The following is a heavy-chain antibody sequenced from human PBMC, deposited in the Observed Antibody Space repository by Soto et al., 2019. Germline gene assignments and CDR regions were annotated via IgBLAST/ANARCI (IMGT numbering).Heavy chain of an antibody. Sequence: EVQLVESGGGLVQPGGSLRLSCAASGFTVSSNYMSWVRQAPGKGLEWVSDIYSGGSTYYADSVKGRFTISRDNSKNTLYLQMNSLRAEDTAVYYCARDLRGAAAFDYWGQGTLVTVSS. D-gene: IGHD6-13*01. CDR1: GFTVSSNY. V-gene: IGHV3-66*01. CDR3: ARDLRGAAAFDY. CDR2: IYSGGST. J-gene: IGHJ4*02.